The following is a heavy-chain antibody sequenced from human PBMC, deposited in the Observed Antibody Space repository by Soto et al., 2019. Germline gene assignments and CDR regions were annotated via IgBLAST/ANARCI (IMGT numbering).Heavy chain of an antibody. CDR2: ISGSGGST. D-gene: IGHD1-1*01. CDR1: GFTFSSYA. V-gene: IGHV3-23*01. CDR3: AKATRGTTGTHPYFDY. J-gene: IGHJ4*02. Sequence: GGSLRLSCAASGFTFSSYAMSWVRQAPGKGLEWVSAISGSGGSTYYADSVKGRFTISRDNSKNTLYLQMNSLRAEDTAVYYCAKATRGTTGTHPYFDYWGQGTLVTVSS.